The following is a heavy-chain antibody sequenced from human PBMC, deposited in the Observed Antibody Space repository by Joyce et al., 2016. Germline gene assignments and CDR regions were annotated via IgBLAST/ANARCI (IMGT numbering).Heavy chain of an antibody. CDR1: GLTFRTTW. V-gene: IGHV3-15*01. CDR2: IKSKNDGGTL. Sequence: VQLVESGGGLVQPGESLRLSCGVSGLTFRTTWMSWVSQAPGKGLEWMGRIKSKNDGGTLDYIETVKGRFTLSRDDSTNTVYLQMDSLKIEDTAMYYCTTDPRYWGRGTLVTVSS. J-gene: IGHJ4*02. CDR3: TTDPRY.